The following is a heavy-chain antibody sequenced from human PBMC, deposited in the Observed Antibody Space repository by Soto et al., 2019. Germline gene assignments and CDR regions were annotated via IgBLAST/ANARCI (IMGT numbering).Heavy chain of an antibody. Sequence: QVHLVQSGAEVKKPGASVKVSCKGSGYAFTTYGITWVRQAPGQGLEWMGWISAHNGNTNYAQKLQGRVTVTRATSTSTAYMDLRSLRSDDTAVYYCARGRYGDYWGQGALVTVSS. CDR3: ARGRYGDY. D-gene: IGHD1-1*01. J-gene: IGHJ4*02. CDR1: GYAFTTYG. V-gene: IGHV1-18*01. CDR2: ISAHNGNT.